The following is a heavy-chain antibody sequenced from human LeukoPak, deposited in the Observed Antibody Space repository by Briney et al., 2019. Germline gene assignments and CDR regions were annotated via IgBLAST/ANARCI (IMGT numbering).Heavy chain of an antibody. CDR3: ARAHTRYKVAATVAWFDP. V-gene: IGHV3-11*01. J-gene: IGHJ5*02. CDR2: ISSSGSTI. CDR1: GFTFSDYY. D-gene: IGHD2-15*01. Sequence: GGSLRLSCAASGFTFSDYYMSWIRQAPGKGLEWVSYISSSGSTIYYADSVKGRFTISRDNAKNSLYLQMNSLRAEDTAVYYCARAHTRYKVAATVAWFDPWGQGTLVTVSS.